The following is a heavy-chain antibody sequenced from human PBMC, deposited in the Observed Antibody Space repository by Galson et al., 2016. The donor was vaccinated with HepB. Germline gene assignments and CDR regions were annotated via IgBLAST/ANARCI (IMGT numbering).Heavy chain of an antibody. V-gene: IGHV3-30*18. Sequence: SLRLSCAGSGFTFSSFGLHWVRQAPGKGLGWVAVISHNGNYKYYADSVKGRFTISRDNSKTTVYLQMNSLRAEDTAVYYCAKDPSRLLEAGRLDSWGQGTLVTVSS. J-gene: IGHJ4*02. D-gene: IGHD2/OR15-2a*01. CDR3: AKDPSRLLEAGRLDS. CDR2: ISHNGNYK. CDR1: GFTFSSFG.